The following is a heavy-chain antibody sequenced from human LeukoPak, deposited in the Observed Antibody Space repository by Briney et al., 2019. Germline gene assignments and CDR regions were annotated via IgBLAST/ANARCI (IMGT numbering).Heavy chain of an antibody. J-gene: IGHJ4*02. CDR3: ANQDYYYDSSGYYYGDFDY. CDR1: GFTFSSYA. V-gene: IGHV3-23*01. Sequence: GGSLRLSCAASGFTFSSYAMSWVRQAPGKGLEWVSAISGSGGSTYYADSVKGRFTISRDNSKNTLYLQMNSLRAEDTAVYYCANQDYYYDSSGYYYGDFDYWGQGTLATVSS. CDR2: ISGSGGST. D-gene: IGHD3-22*01.